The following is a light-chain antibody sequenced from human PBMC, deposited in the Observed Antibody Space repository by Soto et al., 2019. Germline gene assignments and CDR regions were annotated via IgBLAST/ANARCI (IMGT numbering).Light chain of an antibody. CDR3: QQYNNWPIT. CDR2: GAS. Sequence: ILLTQSPATLSLSPGKRDSLYSRASQNISNYLIWYQQKPGQAPRLLIYGASTRAPGIPDRFSGSGSGTEFTLTISSLQSEDFAVYYCQQYNNWPITFGQGTRLEIK. V-gene: IGKV3-15*01. J-gene: IGKJ5*01. CDR1: QNISNY.